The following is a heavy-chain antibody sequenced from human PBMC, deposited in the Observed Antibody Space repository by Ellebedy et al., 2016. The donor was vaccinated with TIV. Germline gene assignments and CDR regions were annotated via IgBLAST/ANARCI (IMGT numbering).Heavy chain of an antibody. D-gene: IGHD3-3*01. CDR3: ARETRGRLQFFAFDY. CDR1: GFTFSSYN. V-gene: IGHV3-30*04. J-gene: IGHJ4*02. Sequence: GGSLRLSCAASGFTFSSYNIHWVRQAPGKGPEWVATISSDGSNKNYADSLKGRFTISRDNPKNTLYLLMNRLRSEDTAVYYCARETRGRLQFFAFDYWGQGTLVTVSS. CDR2: ISSDGSNK.